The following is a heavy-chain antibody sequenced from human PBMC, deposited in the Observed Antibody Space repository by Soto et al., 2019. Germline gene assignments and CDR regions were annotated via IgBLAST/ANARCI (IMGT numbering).Heavy chain of an antibody. Sequence: SVKVSCKASGGTFSRYAISWVRQAPGQGLEWMGGIIPIFGTANYAQKFQGRVTITADESTSTAYVELSSLRSEDTAVYYCATTVGDSSGYYYGYWGQGTLVTVSS. CDR2: IIPIFGTA. J-gene: IGHJ4*02. D-gene: IGHD3-22*01. CDR1: GGTFSRYA. V-gene: IGHV1-69*13. CDR3: ATTVGDSSGYYYGY.